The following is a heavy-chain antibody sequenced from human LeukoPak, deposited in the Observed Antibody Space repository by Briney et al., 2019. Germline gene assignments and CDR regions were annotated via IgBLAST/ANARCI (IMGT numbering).Heavy chain of an antibody. Sequence: SQTLSLTCAISGDSVSSNSAAWNWIRQSPSRGLGWLGRTYYRSKWYNDYAVSVKSRITINPDTSKNQFSLQLNSVTPEDTAVYYCASSGREAVAGSFDYWGQGTLVTVSS. J-gene: IGHJ4*02. V-gene: IGHV6-1*01. D-gene: IGHD6-19*01. CDR3: ASSGREAVAGSFDY. CDR2: TYYRSKWYN. CDR1: GDSVSSNSAA.